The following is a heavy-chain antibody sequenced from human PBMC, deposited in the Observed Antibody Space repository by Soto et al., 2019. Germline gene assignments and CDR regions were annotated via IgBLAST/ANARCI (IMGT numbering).Heavy chain of an antibody. Sequence: QITLKESGPTLVKPTQTLTLTCTFSGFSLSTSGVGVGWIRQPPGKALEWLAVIYWDDDKRYSPSLKSRLTISKDTPKNQVVLTVTNMDPVDTATDYCAYSGVGGWGNGYGGFDHWGPGTLVTVSS. CDR1: GFSLSTSGVG. CDR3: AYSGVGGWGNGYGGFDH. CDR2: IYWDDDK. V-gene: IGHV2-5*02. D-gene: IGHD5-18*01. J-gene: IGHJ4*02.